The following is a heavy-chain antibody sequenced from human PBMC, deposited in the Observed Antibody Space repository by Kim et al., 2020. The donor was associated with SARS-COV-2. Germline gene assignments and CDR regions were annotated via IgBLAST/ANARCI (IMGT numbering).Heavy chain of an antibody. CDR1: GGSFSGYY. CDR3: ARGDSRWLVQLDYYYYGMDV. Sequence: SETLSLTCAVYGGSFSGYYWSWIRQPPGKGLEWIGEINHSGSTNYNPSLKSRVTISVDTSKNQFSLKLSSVTAADTAVYYCARGDSRWLVQLDYYYYGMDVWGQGTTVTVSS. D-gene: IGHD6-19*01. J-gene: IGHJ6*02. CDR2: INHSGST. V-gene: IGHV4-34*01.